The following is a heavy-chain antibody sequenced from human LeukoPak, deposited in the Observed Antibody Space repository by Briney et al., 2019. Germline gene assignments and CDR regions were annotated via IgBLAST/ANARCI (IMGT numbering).Heavy chain of an antibody. CDR3: ARDHKIVGASGQGY. D-gene: IGHD1-26*01. J-gene: IGHJ4*02. V-gene: IGHV3-74*01. Sequence: GGSLRLSCAASGFSFSAYWMHWVRQVPGKGLVWVSRINSHGSDTDYADSVKGRFTISRDNAKNTLFLQMNSLRAEDTAVYFCARDHKIVGASGQGYWGQGTLVTVSS. CDR2: INSHGSDT. CDR1: GFSFSAYW.